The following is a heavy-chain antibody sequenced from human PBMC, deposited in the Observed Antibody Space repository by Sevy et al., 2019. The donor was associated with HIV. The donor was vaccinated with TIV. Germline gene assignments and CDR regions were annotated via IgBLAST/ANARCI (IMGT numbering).Heavy chain of an antibody. CDR1: GDSISGYY. Sequence: SETLSLTCTVSGDSISGYYWSWIRQPPGKGLEWMGYIYYSGRTDSNPSLKGRVIISQDTSKNQVSLKLTSVTAADTAVYFCARAYSNDYYAMDVWGQGTTVTVSS. J-gene: IGHJ6*02. CDR2: IYYSGRT. V-gene: IGHV4-59*01. CDR3: ARAYSNDYYAMDV. D-gene: IGHD4-4*01.